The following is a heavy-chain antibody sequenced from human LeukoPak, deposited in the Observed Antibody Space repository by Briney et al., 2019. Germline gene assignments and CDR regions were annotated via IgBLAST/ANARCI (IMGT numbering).Heavy chain of an antibody. CDR2: IYYSGST. J-gene: IGHJ4*02. D-gene: IGHD2-15*01. CDR1: GGSISSYY. CDR3: AGGGDCSGGSCPHDY. Sequence: ASEALSLTCTVSGGSISSYYWSWIQQPPGKGLEWIGYIYYSGSTNYNPSLKSRVTISVDTSKNQFSLKLSSVTAADTAVYYCAGGGDCSGGSCPHDYWGQGTLVTVSS. V-gene: IGHV4-59*01.